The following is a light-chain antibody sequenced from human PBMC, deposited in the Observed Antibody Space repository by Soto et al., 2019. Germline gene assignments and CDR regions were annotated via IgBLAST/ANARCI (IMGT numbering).Light chain of an antibody. Sequence: DIQMTQSPSTLSASVGDRVTITCRASQSMNIWLAWYQQKPGKAPKLLIYQASTLKSGVPSRFSGSSSGTEFTLTISSLQPDDFATYYCQQYHMYWTFGQGTKVDI. CDR1: QSMNIW. CDR3: QQYHMYWT. V-gene: IGKV1-5*03. CDR2: QAS. J-gene: IGKJ1*01.